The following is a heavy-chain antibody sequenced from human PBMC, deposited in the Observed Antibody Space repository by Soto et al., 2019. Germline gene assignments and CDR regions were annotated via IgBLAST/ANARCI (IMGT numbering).Heavy chain of an antibody. D-gene: IGHD2-21*02. CDR3: AKDGLYCGGDCYWRWFDP. J-gene: IGHJ5*02. CDR1: GFTFSSYG. CDR2: ISYDGSNK. V-gene: IGHV3-30*18. Sequence: QVQLVESGGGVVQPGRSLRLSCAASGFTFSSYGMHWVRQAPGKGLEWVAVISYDGSNKYYADSVKGRFTISRDNSKNTLYLQMNSLRAEDTAVYYCAKDGLYCGGDCYWRWFDPWGQGTLVTVSS.